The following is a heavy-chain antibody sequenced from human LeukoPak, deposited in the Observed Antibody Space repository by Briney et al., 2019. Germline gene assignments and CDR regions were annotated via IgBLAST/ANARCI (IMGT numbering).Heavy chain of an antibody. CDR2: IYPGDSDT. J-gene: IGHJ3*02. V-gene: IGHV5-51*01. CDR1: GYSFTNYW. Sequence: GESLKISCKGSGYSFTNYWIAWVRQMPGKGLEWMGIIYPGDSDTRYSPSFQGQVTISADKSISTAYLQWDSLKASDTAMYYCARPGYYDTSGYYPPPHAFDIWGQGTMVTVSS. D-gene: IGHD3-22*01. CDR3: ARPGYYDTSGYYPPPHAFDI.